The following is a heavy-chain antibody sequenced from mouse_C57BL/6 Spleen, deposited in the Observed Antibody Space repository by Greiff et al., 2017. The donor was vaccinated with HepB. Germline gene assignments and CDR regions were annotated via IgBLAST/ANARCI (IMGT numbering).Heavy chain of an antibody. CDR2: IDPSDSYT. Sequence: QVQLQQPGAELVKPGASVKLSCKASGYTFTSYWKQWVKQRPGQGLEWIGEIDPSDSYTNYNQKFKGKATLTVDTSSSTAYMQLSSLTSEDSAVYYCARHGSSGGFAYWGQGTLVTVSA. CDR3: ARHGSSGGFAY. D-gene: IGHD1-1*01. V-gene: IGHV1-50*01. CDR1: GYTFTSYW. J-gene: IGHJ3*01.